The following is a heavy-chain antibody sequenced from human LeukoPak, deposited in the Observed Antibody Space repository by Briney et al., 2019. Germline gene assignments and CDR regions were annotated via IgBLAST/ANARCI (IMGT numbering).Heavy chain of an antibody. J-gene: IGHJ4*02. CDR3: ARQYSGSYYSFDY. D-gene: IGHD1-26*01. CDR2: IYYSGST. Sequence: SETLSLTCAVSGGSISSYYWSWIRQPPGKGLEWIGYIYYSGSTNYNPSLKSPVTISVDTSKNQFSLKLSSVTAADTAVYYCARQYSGSYYSFDYWGQGTLVTVTS. V-gene: IGHV4-59*01. CDR1: GGSISSYY.